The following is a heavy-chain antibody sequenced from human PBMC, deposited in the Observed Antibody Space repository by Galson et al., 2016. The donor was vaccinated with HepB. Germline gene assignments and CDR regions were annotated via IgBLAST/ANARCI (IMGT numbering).Heavy chain of an antibody. V-gene: IGHV1-2*04. D-gene: IGHD6-25*01. CDR1: GDTFTGYY. CDR3: ATSTGYRSGWGAFDI. Sequence: SVTVSCKASGDTFTGYYIHWVRQAPGQGLEWMAWLSANSGATNSAQKFQGWAITTRDTSISTAYMELTSLTSDATAIYYCATSTGYRSGWGAFDIWGQGTMVTVSS. CDR2: LSANSGAT. J-gene: IGHJ3*02.